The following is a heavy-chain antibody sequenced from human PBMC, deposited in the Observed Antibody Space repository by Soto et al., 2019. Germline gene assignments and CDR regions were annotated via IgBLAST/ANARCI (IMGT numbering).Heavy chain of an antibody. CDR2: IHNSGTS. V-gene: IGHV4-59*01. CDR1: GGTSTSYY. Sequence: SETLSLTCTVSGGTSTSYYWGWIRQAPGKGLEWIGHIHNSGTSTHNPSLNGRVTISIDMSKKQFSLKLTSLTSADTAVYYCARDFYDSVGYTWFDSWSQGTLVTVS. J-gene: IGHJ5*01. D-gene: IGHD3-22*01. CDR3: ARDFYDSVGYTWFDS.